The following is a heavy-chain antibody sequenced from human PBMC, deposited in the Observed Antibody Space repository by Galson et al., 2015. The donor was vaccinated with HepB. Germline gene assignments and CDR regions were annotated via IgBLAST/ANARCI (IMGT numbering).Heavy chain of an antibody. CDR3: AASAGLVRILQWLPDH. CDR2: FAPEDKET. D-gene: IGHD3-3*01. CDR1: GHSLDELS. J-gene: IGHJ4*02. Sequence: SVKVSCKVSGHSLDELSMHWVRQAPGKGLEWVGGFAPEDKETTYSQKFKGRVIMTEDTSTDTAYMEMTSLKSEDTAIYYCAASAGLVRILQWLPDHWGQGTLVTVSS. V-gene: IGHV1-24*01.